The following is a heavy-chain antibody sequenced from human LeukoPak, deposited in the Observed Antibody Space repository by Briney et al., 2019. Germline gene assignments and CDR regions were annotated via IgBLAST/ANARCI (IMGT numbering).Heavy chain of an antibody. D-gene: IGHD6-13*01. CDR2: IYYSGST. Sequence: SETLSHTCTVSGGSISSSSYYWGWIRQPPGKGLEWIGSIYYSGSTYYNPSLKSRVTISVDTSKNQFSLKLSSVTAADTAVYYCARHMRSWEGDWFDPWGQGTLVTVSS. CDR1: GGSISSSSYY. V-gene: IGHV4-39*01. J-gene: IGHJ5*02. CDR3: ARHMRSWEGDWFDP.